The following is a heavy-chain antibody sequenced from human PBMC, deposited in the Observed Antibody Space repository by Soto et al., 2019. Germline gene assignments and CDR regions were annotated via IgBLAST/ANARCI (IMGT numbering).Heavy chain of an antibody. J-gene: IGHJ5*02. V-gene: IGHV3-23*01. CDR3: AKDRIAAEANWFDP. CDR2: ISGSGGST. D-gene: IGHD6-13*01. Sequence: LRLSCAASGFTFSSYAMSWVRQAPGKGLEWVSAISGSGGSTYYADSVKGRFTISRDNSKNTLYLQMNSLRAEDTAVYYCAKDRIAAEANWFDPWGQGTLVTVSS. CDR1: GFTFSSYA.